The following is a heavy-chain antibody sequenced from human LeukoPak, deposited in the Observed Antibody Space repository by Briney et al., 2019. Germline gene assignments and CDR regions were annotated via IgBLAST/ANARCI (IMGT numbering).Heavy chain of an antibody. V-gene: IGHV6-1*01. CDR3: ARDRRTNDAFDI. CDR2: TYYRSKWYH. Sequence: RSQTLSLTCAISGDSVSSNSAAWNWIRQSPSRGLEWLGRTYYRSKWYHDYTVSVKSRITINPDTSKNQFSPQLNSVTPEDTAVYYCARDRRTNDAFDIWGQGTMVTVSS. J-gene: IGHJ3*02. CDR1: GDSVSSNSAA. D-gene: IGHD2-8*01.